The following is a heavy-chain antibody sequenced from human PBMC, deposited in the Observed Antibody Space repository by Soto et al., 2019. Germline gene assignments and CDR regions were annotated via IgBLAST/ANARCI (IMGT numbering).Heavy chain of an antibody. D-gene: IGHD6-6*01. CDR1: DDSVSNSY. J-gene: IGHJ6*02. CDR2: IHSSGSA. Sequence: KPSETLSLTCTVSDDSVSNSYWSWIRQPAGKGLEWIGRIHSSGSAKYNPSLNSRVAMSVDTSKNQFSLELSSLTAADTAVYYCAREEQLGPYYYYALDVWGQGTTVTVSS. CDR3: AREEQLGPYYYYALDV. V-gene: IGHV4-4*07.